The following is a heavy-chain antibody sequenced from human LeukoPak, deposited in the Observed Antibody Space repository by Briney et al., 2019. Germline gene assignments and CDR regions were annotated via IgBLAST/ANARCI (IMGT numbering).Heavy chain of an antibody. Sequence: GGSLRLSCAASGFTFSSYEMNWVRQAPGKGLEWVSYISSSGSTIYYADSVKGRFTISRDNSKNTLYLQMNSLRAEDTAVYYCAKVPPYSSSWWGPFDYWGQGTLVTVSS. CDR1: GFTFSSYE. CDR3: AKVPPYSSSWWGPFDY. D-gene: IGHD6-13*01. CDR2: ISSSGSTI. V-gene: IGHV3-48*03. J-gene: IGHJ4*02.